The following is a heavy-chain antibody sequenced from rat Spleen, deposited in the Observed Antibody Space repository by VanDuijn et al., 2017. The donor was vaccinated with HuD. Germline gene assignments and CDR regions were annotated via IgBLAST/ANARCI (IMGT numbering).Heavy chain of an antibody. D-gene: IGHD1-12*01. Sequence: EVQLVESDGGLVQPGRSLKLSCAASGFTFSDYYMAWVRQAPTKGLEWVATITYYGISTYYRDSVKGRFTISRDNAKSTLYLQMDSLRSEDTATYYCARRGRNYYALDYWGQGVMVTVSS. CDR3: ARRGRNYYALDY. V-gene: IGHV5-29*01. CDR2: ITYYGIST. CDR1: GFTFSDYY. J-gene: IGHJ2*01.